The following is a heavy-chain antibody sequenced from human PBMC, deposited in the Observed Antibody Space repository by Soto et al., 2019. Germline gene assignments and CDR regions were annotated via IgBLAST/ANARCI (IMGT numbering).Heavy chain of an antibody. CDR1: EFTSSRYA. CDR3: AKYAGNYYHYYYMDV. D-gene: IGHD6-13*01. V-gene: IGHV3-23*01. Sequence: EVQLLESGGGLVQPGGSLRLSCAGSEFTSSRYALSWVRRAPGEGLEWVSGISGTGDSTYYADSVKGRFTVSRDNSKNTLYLQMHSLRAEDTAVYYCAKYAGNYYHYYYMDVWGKGTTVTVSS. CDR2: ISGTGDST. J-gene: IGHJ6*03.